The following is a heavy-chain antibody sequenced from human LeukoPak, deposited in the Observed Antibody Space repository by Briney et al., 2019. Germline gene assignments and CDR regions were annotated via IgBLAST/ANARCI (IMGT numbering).Heavy chain of an antibody. CDR3: ARDPELELPNWFDP. Sequence: GGSLRLSCAASGFTFSSYAMHWVRQAPGKGLEWVAVVSYDGSNKYYADSVKGRFTISRDNSKNTLYLQMNSLRAEDTAVYYCARDPELELPNWFDPWGQGTLVTVSS. D-gene: IGHD1-7*01. J-gene: IGHJ5*02. CDR1: GFTFSSYA. V-gene: IGHV3-30*01. CDR2: VSYDGSNK.